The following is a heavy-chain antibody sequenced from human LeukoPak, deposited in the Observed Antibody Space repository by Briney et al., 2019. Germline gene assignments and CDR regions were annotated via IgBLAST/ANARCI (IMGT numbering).Heavy chain of an antibody. V-gene: IGHV3-23*01. D-gene: IGHD6-13*01. CDR1: GFTFSSYA. CDR3: ATNGYSSSWFGY. CDR2: ISGSGGST. J-gene: IGHJ4*02. Sequence: PGGSLRLSCAASGFTFSSYAMSWVRQAPGKGLEWVSAISGSGGSTYYADSVRGRFTISRDNAKNSLYLQMNSLRAEDTAVYYCATNGYSSSWFGYWGQGTLVTVSS.